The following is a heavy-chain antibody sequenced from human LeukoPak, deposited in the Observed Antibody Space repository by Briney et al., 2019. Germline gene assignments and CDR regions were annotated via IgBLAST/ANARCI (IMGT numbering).Heavy chain of an antibody. CDR3: ARGGNYYDGSGYYYGLDY. D-gene: IGHD3-22*01. Sequence: QTGGSLRLSCVASGFTVSSNYMSWVRQAPGKGLEWVSVIYSGGSTDYADSVKGRFTISRDNSKNTLYLQMTSLRAEDTAVYYCARGGNYYDGSGYYYGLDYWGQGTLVTVSS. V-gene: IGHV3-53*01. CDR1: GFTVSSNY. CDR2: IYSGGST. J-gene: IGHJ4*02.